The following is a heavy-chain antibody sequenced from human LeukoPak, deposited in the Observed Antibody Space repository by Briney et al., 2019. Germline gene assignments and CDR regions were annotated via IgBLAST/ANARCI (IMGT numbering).Heavy chain of an antibody. CDR3: ARKTSGTAPTTTSFDI. Sequence: PSETLSLTCTVSGVSTSSFYWRCLRQPAGKGLEWIGRIYTSGSTNYNPSLKSRVTMSVDTSKNQFSLKLGSVTAADTAVYYCARKTSGTAPTTTSFDIWGQGTMVTVSS. J-gene: IGHJ3*02. V-gene: IGHV4-4*07. CDR2: IYTSGST. D-gene: IGHD1-26*01. CDR1: GVSTSSFY.